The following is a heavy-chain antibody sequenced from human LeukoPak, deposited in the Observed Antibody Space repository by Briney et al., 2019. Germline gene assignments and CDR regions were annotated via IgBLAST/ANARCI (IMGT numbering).Heavy chain of an antibody. CDR2: IIPILGIA. D-gene: IGHD4-11*01. CDR3: ARTTTVTREYFQH. J-gene: IGHJ1*01. Sequence: SVKVSCKASGGTFSSYTTSWVRQAPGQGLEWMGRIIPILGIANYAQKFQGRVTITADKSTSTAYMEPSSLRSEDTAVYYCARTTTVTREYFQHWGQGTLVTVSS. CDR1: GGTFSSYT. V-gene: IGHV1-69*02.